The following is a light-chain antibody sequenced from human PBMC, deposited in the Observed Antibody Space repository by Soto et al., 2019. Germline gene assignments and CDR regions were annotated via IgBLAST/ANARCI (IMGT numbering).Light chain of an antibody. CDR1: QIITNR. J-gene: IGKJ5*01. Sequence: DIQMTQSPSTLSASVGDRVTITCRASQIITNRLAWYQQKPGKAPKVLIYDASNLESGVPSRFSGSRSGTEFILTISSLQPDDFATYYCQHYNSYSEAFGQGTRLEIK. CDR3: QHYNSYSEA. CDR2: DAS. V-gene: IGKV1-5*01.